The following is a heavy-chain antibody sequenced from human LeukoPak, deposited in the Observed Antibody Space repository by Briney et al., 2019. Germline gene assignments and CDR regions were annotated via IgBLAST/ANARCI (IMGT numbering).Heavy chain of an antibody. CDR1: GFTVSSNY. V-gene: IGHV3-53*01. CDR3: AKWADFWSGYYDY. CDR2: IYSGGST. D-gene: IGHD3-3*01. J-gene: IGHJ4*02. Sequence: GGSLRLSCAASGFTVSSNYMSWVRQAPGKGLEWVSVIYSGGSTYYADSVKGRFTISRDNSKNTLYLQMNSLRAEDTAVYYCAKWADFWSGYYDYWGQGTLVTVSS.